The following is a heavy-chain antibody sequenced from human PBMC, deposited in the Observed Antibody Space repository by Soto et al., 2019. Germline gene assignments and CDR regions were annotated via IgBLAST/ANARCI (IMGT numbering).Heavy chain of an antibody. V-gene: IGHV3-30*19. CDR3: ARAPHNYDFWSGYYPVWFDP. J-gene: IGHJ5*02. CDR1: GFTFSSYG. D-gene: IGHD3-3*01. Sequence: QVQLVESGGGVVQPGRSLRLSCAASGFTFSSYGMHWVRQAPGKGLEWVAVIWYDGSNKYYADSVKGRFTISRDNSKNTLYLQMNSLRAEDTAVYYCARAPHNYDFWSGYYPVWFDPWGQGTLVTVSS. CDR2: IWYDGSNK.